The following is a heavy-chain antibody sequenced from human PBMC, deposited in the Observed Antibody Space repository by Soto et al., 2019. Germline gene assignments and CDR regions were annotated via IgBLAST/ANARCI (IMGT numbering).Heavy chain of an antibody. J-gene: IGHJ6*02. CDR1: GGSFSGYY. CDR2: INHSGST. CDR3: ARGLEWELLSYYYYSMDV. V-gene: IGHV4-34*01. D-gene: IGHD1-26*01. Sequence: SETLSLTCAVYGGSFSGYYWSWIRQPPGKGLEWIGEINHSGSTNYNPSLKSRVTISVDTSKNQFSLKLSSVTAADTAVYYCARGLEWELLSYYYYSMDVWGQGTTVTVSS.